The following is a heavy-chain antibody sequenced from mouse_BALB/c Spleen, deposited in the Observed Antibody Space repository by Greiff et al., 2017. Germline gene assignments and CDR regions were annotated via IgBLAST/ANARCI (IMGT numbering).Heavy chain of an antibody. Sequence: EVKLEESGGGLVQPGGSRKLSCAASGFTFSSFGMHWVRQAPEKGLEWVAYISSGSSTIYYADTVKGRFTISRDNPKNTLFLQMTSLRSEDTAMYYCARLEAANYFDYWGQGTTLTVSS. J-gene: IGHJ2*01. CDR1: GFTFSSFG. V-gene: IGHV5-17*02. CDR2: ISSGSSTI. CDR3: ARLEAANYFDY. D-gene: IGHD1-2*01.